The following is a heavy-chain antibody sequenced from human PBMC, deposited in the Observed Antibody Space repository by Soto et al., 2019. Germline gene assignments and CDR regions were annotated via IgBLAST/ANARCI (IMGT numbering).Heavy chain of an antibody. Sequence: QVQLVQSGAEVKKPGASAKVSCKASGYTFTSYEINWVRQATGQGLEYLGWMNPNSGKTAYVQKFQGRVTMTWDTSITTAYMELSSLRSEDTAVYFCARGIKYGAYSRWFDPWGQGTLVTVSS. D-gene: IGHD4-17*01. V-gene: IGHV1-8*01. CDR2: MNPNSGKT. CDR3: ARGIKYGAYSRWFDP. CDR1: GYTFTSYE. J-gene: IGHJ5*02.